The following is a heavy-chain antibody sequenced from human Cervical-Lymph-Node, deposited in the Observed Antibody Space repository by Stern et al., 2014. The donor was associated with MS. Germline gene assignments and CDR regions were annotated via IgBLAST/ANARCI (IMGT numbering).Heavy chain of an antibody. CDR2: INPNSGGS. J-gene: IGHJ1*01. Sequence: VQLVESGAGVKKPGASVKVSCKTSGYTFTAYYIHWVRQAPGQGLEWMGWINPNSGGSTSTQKFQGRVILTRDTSISTAYMELSSLTSDDTAVYFCARVDCRGTTTNCYSTEYLHYWGQGTLVTVSS. D-gene: IGHD2-21*02. CDR1: GYTFTAYY. CDR3: ARVDCRGTTTNCYSTEYLHY. V-gene: IGHV1-2*02.